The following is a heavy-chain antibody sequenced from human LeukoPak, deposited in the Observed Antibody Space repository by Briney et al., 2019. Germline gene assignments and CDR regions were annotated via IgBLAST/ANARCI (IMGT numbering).Heavy chain of an antibody. Sequence: GRSLRLSCAASGFTFSSYGMHWVRQAPGKGLEWVAVISYDGSNKYYADSVKGRFTISRDNSKNTLYLRMNSLRAEDTAVYYCAKVGVWRELDYWGQGTLVTVSS. CDR2: ISYDGSNK. J-gene: IGHJ4*02. D-gene: IGHD2-8*01. V-gene: IGHV3-30*18. CDR1: GFTFSSYG. CDR3: AKVGVWRELDY.